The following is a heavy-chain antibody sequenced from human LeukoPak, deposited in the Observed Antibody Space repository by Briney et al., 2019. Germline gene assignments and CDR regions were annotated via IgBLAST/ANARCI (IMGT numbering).Heavy chain of an antibody. D-gene: IGHD6-6*01. CDR3: ARVPLDASGAFDI. J-gene: IGHJ3*02. Sequence: GGSLRLSCAASGFTFSSYAMSWVRQAPGKGLEWVSAISGSGGSTYYADSVKGRFTISRDNSKNTLYLQMNSLRAEDTAVYYCARVPLDASGAFDIWGQGTMVTVSS. CDR2: ISGSGGST. CDR1: GFTFSSYA. V-gene: IGHV3-23*01.